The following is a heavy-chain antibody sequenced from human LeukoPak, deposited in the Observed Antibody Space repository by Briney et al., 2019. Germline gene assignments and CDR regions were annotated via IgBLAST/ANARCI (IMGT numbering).Heavy chain of an antibody. CDR2: IYYSGST. CDR3: ARGLSSSLFDY. Sequence: SETLSLTCTVSGGSISSYYWSWIRQPPGKGLEWLGYIYYSGSTNYNPSLKSRVTISVDTSKNQFSLKLSSVTAADTAVYYCARGLSSSLFDYWGQGTLVTVSS. D-gene: IGHD6-6*01. J-gene: IGHJ4*02. CDR1: GGSISSYY. V-gene: IGHV4-59*01.